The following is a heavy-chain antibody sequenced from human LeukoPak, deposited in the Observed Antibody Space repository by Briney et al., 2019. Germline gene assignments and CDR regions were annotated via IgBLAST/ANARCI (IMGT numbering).Heavy chain of an antibody. CDR2: IYYSGST. CDR1: GGSISSSSYY. Sequence: SETLSLTCTVSGGSISSSSYYWGWIRQPPGKGLEWIGSIYYSGSTYYNPSLKSRVTISVDTSKNQFSLKLSSVTAADTAVYYCARGSSQYYDFWSGYFLGWFDPWGQGTLVTVSS. J-gene: IGHJ5*02. D-gene: IGHD3-3*01. CDR3: ARGSSQYYDFWSGYFLGWFDP. V-gene: IGHV4-39*07.